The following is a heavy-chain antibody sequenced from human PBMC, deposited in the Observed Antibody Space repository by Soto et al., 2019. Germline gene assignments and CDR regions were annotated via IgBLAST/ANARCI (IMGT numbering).Heavy chain of an antibody. J-gene: IGHJ2*01. D-gene: IGHD6-19*01. CDR3: AGGKQWRTYWYFDL. CDR2: INHSGST. CDR1: GESFSGYY. V-gene: IGHV4-34*01. Sequence: QVQLQQWGAGLLKPSETLSLTCAVYGESFSGYYWSWIRQPPGKGLEWLGDINHSGSTNYNPSLKSRVTISADTPKNQFSLKLTPVTAADTAVSYCAGGKQWRTYWYFDLWGRGTPVTVSS.